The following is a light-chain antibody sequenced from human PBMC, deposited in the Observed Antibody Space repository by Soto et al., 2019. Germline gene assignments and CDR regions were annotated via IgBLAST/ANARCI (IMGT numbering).Light chain of an antibody. V-gene: IGKV1-5*03. CDR2: KAS. J-gene: IGKJ1*01. Sequence: DIQMTQSPSTLSASVGDRVTITCRASQTISTLLAWYQQRPGKAPNLLIYKASSLESGVPSRFSGSGSGTEFTLATSSLHPDPFATYFCQPYSTYPWTFDQGTKVEVK. CDR3: QPYSTYPWT. CDR1: QTISTL.